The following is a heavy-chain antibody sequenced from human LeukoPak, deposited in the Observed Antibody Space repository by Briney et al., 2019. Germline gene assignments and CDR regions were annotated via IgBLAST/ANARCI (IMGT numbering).Heavy chain of an antibody. Sequence: GESLKISCKGSGYTFTSYWIAWVRQMPGKGLEWMGIIFPFDSDTKYSPSFQGRVTISADKSISTAYLQWSSLKASDTAIYYCARRGYTSSSGYGMDVWGQGTTVTVSS. CDR2: IFPFDSDT. CDR3: ARRGYTSSSGYGMDV. V-gene: IGHV5-51*01. D-gene: IGHD6-6*01. CDR1: GYTFTSYW. J-gene: IGHJ6*02.